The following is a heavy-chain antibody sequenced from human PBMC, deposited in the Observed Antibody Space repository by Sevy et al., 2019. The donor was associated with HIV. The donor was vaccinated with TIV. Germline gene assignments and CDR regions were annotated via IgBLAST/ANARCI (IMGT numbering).Heavy chain of an antibody. CDR3: ARLFSCGGDCYYLDN. CDR1: GFTFSNHD. CDR2: IPHDGNYK. D-gene: IGHD2-21*02. V-gene: IGHV3-30-3*01. J-gene: IGHJ4*02. Sequence: GGSLRLSCTASGFTFSNHDMHWVHQAPGKGLDWVAVIPHDGNYKSWADSVKDRFSISRDNFKNTLHLQMNSLRVEDTAVYFCARLFSCGGDCYYLDNWGQGALVTVSS.